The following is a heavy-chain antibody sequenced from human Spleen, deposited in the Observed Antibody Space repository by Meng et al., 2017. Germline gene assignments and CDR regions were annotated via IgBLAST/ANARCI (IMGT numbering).Heavy chain of an antibody. CDR2: ISSSSSYI. CDR3: ARVSGHEVIPDAFDI. J-gene: IGHJ3*02. CDR1: GCIFSSYS. D-gene: IGHD2-21*01. V-gene: IGHV3-21*01. Sequence: GESPMISCAASGCIFSSYSMNWVRQAPGKVLELVSSISSSSSYIYYTGSVKVRFTISRDNAKNSQYLQMNSLSADGTAVYYYARVSGHEVIPDAFDIWGQGTKVTVSS.